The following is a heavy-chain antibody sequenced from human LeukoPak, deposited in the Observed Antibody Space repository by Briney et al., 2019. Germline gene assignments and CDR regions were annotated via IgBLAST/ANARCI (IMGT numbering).Heavy chain of an antibody. CDR3: ARALRYFDRTRYYFDY. J-gene: IGHJ4*02. CDR2: INHSGST. D-gene: IGHD3-9*01. Sequence: SETLSLTCAVYGGSFSGYYWRWIRQPPGKGLEWIGEINHSGSTNYNPSLKSRVTISVDTSKNQFSLKLSSVTAADTAVYYCARALRYFDRTRYYFDYWGQGTLVTVSS. CDR1: GGSFSGYY. V-gene: IGHV4-34*01.